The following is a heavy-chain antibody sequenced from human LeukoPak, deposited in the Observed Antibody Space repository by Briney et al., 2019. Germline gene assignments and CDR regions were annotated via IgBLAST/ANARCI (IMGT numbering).Heavy chain of an antibody. Sequence: ASVKVSCKASGYTFTSYGISWVRQAPGQGLEWMGWTSAYNGNTNYAQKLQGRVTMTTDTSTSTAYMELRSLRSDDTAVYYCAREYYDNTTGTTFDYWGQGTLVTVSS. CDR2: TSAYNGNT. V-gene: IGHV1-18*01. J-gene: IGHJ4*02. D-gene: IGHD1-1*01. CDR3: AREYYDNTTGTTFDY. CDR1: GYTFTSYG.